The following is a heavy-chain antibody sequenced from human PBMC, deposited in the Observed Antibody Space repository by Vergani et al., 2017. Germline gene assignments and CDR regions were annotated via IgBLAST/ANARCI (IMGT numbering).Heavy chain of an antibody. CDR2: IIPIFGTA. D-gene: IGHD2-2*01. J-gene: IGHJ6*02. CDR3: ARLGYCSSTSCYPVYYYYGMDV. CDR1: GGTFSSYA. Sequence: QVQLVQSGAEVKKPGSSVKVSCKASGGTFSSYAISWVRQAPGQGLEWMGGIIPIFGTANYAQKFQGRVTITADESTSTAYMELSSLRSEGTAVYYCARLGYCSSTSCYPVYYYYGMDVWGQGTTVTVSS. V-gene: IGHV1-69*12.